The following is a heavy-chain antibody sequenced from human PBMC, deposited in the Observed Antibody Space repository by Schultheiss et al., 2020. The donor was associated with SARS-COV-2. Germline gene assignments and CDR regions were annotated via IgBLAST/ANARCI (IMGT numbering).Heavy chain of an antibody. J-gene: IGHJ4*02. D-gene: IGHD3-22*01. V-gene: IGHV2-70*11. Sequence: SGPTLVKPTETLTLTCTVSGFSLSNARMGVSWIRQPPGKALEWLARIDWDDDKYYSTSLKTRLTISKDTSKNQVVLTMTNMDPVDTATYYCARISGGVITDYWGQGTLVTVSS. CDR2: IDWDDDK. CDR1: GFSLSNARMG. CDR3: ARISGGVITDY.